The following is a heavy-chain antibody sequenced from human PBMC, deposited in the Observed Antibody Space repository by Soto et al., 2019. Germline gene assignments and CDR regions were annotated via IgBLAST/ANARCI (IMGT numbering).Heavy chain of an antibody. D-gene: IGHD3-22*01. CDR3: ARKYYYDSSGYYFKAFWFYP. Sequence: TLSLTCTVSGGSISSGDYYWSWIRQPPGKGLEWIGYIYYSGSTYYNPSLKSRVTISVDTSKNQFSLKLSSVTAADTAVYYCARKYYYDSSGYYFKAFWFYPWGQGTVVTVSS. J-gene: IGHJ5*02. CDR2: IYYSGST. CDR1: GGSISSGDYY. V-gene: IGHV4-30-4*01.